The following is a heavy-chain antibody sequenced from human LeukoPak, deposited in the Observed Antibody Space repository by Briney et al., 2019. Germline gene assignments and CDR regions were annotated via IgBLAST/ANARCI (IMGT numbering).Heavy chain of an antibody. CDR1: GITFSNYA. Sequence: GESLRLSCAASGITFSNYAMSWVRQAPGKGLEWVSGISGSGGSTHYADSVKGRFTISRDNSKNTLYLQMNSLRAEDTAVYYCARSLGLMVYAFYYFDYWGQGTLVTVSS. CDR3: ARSLGLMVYAFYYFDY. D-gene: IGHD2-8*01. CDR2: ISGSGGST. J-gene: IGHJ4*02. V-gene: IGHV3-23*01.